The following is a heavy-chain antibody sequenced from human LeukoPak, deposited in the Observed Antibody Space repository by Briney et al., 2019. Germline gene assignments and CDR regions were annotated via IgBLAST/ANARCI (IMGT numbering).Heavy chain of an antibody. J-gene: IGHJ4*02. Sequence: GRSLRLSCAASGFTFSSYAMHWVRQAPGKGLEWVAVISYDGSSKYYADSVKGRFTISRDNSNNTLYLQMNSLRAEDTAVYYCARRLSALDYWGQGTLVTVSS. V-gene: IGHV3-30-3*01. CDR1: GFTFSSYA. CDR2: ISYDGSSK. CDR3: ARRLSALDY.